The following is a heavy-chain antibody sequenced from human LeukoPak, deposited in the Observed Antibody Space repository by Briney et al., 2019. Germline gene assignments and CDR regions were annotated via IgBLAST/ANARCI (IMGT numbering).Heavy chain of an antibody. D-gene: IGHD6-19*01. J-gene: IGHJ5*02. V-gene: IGHV4-59*01. CDR3: ARAGIAVAGSGADWFDP. CDR2: IYYNGST. Sequence: SETLSLTCTVSGGSISSYYWSWIRQPPGKGLEWIGNIYYNGSTNYNPSLKSRVTISVDTSKNQFSLKLSSVTAADTAVYYCARAGIAVAGSGADWFDPWGQGTLVTVSS. CDR1: GGSISSYY.